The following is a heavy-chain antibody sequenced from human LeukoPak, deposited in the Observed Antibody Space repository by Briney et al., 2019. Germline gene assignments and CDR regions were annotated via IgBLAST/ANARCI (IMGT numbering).Heavy chain of an antibody. D-gene: IGHD2-2*02. CDR2: ISAYNGNT. CDR3: ARAVVVPAAISGWFDP. J-gene: IGHJ5*02. Sequence: SVKVSCKASGGTFSSYAISWVRQAPGQGLEWMGWISAYNGNTNYAQKLQGRVTMTTDTSTSTAYMELRSLRSDDTAVYYCARAVVVPAAISGWFDPWGQGTLVTVSS. CDR1: GGTFSSYA. V-gene: IGHV1-18*01.